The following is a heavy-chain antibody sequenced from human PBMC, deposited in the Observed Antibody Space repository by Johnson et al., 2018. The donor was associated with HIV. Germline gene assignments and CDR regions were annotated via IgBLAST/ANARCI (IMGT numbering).Heavy chain of an antibody. CDR1: KFTFSNYA. V-gene: IGHV3-23*04. Sequence: VQLVESGGGLVQPGGSLRLSCAASKFTFSNYAMNWVRQAPGKGLEWVSTISGSGGSTYYADSVKGRFTISRDNSKNTLSLQMNSLRAEDTALYYCARRQMITFGGDHDAFDIWGQGTMVTVSS. D-gene: IGHD3-16*01. CDR2: ISGSGGST. J-gene: IGHJ3*02. CDR3: ARRQMITFGGDHDAFDI.